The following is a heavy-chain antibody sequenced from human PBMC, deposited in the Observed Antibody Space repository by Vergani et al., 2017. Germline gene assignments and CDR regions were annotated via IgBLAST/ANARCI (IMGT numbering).Heavy chain of an antibody. V-gene: IGHV1-69*01. CDR3: AGDLWPTAGMATTNYYYYMDV. D-gene: IGHD5-24*01. J-gene: IGHJ6*03. Sequence: QVQLVQSGAEVKKPGSSVKVSCKASGGTFSSYAISWVRQAPGQGLEWMGGIIPIFGTANYAQKFQGRVTITADESKGTAYMELSSLRSEDTAVYYCAGDLWPTAGMATTNYYYYMDVWGKGTTVTVSS. CDR1: GGTFSSYA. CDR2: IIPIFGTA.